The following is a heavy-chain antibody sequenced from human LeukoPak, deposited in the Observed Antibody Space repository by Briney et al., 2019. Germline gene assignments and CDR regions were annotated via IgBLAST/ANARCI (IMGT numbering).Heavy chain of an antibody. D-gene: IGHD6-13*01. J-gene: IGHJ5*01. Sequence: ASVTVSCKVSVYTLTELSMDWVRPAPGKGLEWMGGFHPEDGETSYAQNFQGRGTMTEDTSKDTAYRELSSLRSEDTAVYYCARDTGYSGRWYPFNSWGQGTLVTVSS. V-gene: IGHV1-24*01. CDR3: ARDTGYSGRWYPFNS. CDR1: VYTLTELS. CDR2: FHPEDGET.